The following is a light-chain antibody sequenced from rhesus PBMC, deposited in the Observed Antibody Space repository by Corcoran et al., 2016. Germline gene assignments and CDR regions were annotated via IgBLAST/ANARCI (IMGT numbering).Light chain of an antibody. CDR3: QHYYKIPYS. CDR1: QGITKN. J-gene: IGKJ2*01. Sequence: DIQMTQSPSSLSASVGDRVTITCRASQGITKNLAWYQQKPGETPMLLIYEASSLQGRIPSRSSGIGSRTDFTLTICSLQPVDFTTYYCQHYYKIPYSFGQGTKVEIK. V-gene: IGKV1-21*01. CDR2: EAS.